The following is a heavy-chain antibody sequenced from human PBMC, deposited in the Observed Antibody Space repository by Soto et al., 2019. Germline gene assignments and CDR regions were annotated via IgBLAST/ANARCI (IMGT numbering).Heavy chain of an antibody. CDR2: IYYSGST. V-gene: IGHV4-59*08. CDR3: ARSVVVVPAAMGGYYYMDV. CDR1: GGSISSYY. J-gene: IGHJ6*03. D-gene: IGHD2-2*01. Sequence: SETLSLTCTVSGGSISSYYWSWIRQPPGKGLEWIGYIYYSGSTNYNPSLKSRVTISVDTSKNQFSLKLSSVTAADTAVYYCARSVVVVPAAMGGYYYMDVWGKGTTVTVSS.